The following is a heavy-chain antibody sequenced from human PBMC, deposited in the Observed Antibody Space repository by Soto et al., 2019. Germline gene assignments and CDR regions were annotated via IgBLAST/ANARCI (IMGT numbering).Heavy chain of an antibody. CDR2: IYYSGST. CDR1: GGSITSYF. J-gene: IGHJ4*02. CDR3: ARVEAYDRRIDI. Sequence: PSETLCLTCTVSGGSITSYFWSWIRQPPGKGLEWIGYIYYSGSTNYNPSLKSRVIISVDTSKSQFSLKLSPVTAADTAVYYCARVEAYDRRIDIWGQGTLVSVS. V-gene: IGHV4-59*01. D-gene: IGHD3-22*01.